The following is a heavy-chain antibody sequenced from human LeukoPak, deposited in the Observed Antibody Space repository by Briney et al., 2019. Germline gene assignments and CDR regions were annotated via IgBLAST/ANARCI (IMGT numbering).Heavy chain of an antibody. V-gene: IGHV4-39*02. J-gene: IGHJ4*02. Sequence: SETLSLTCTVSGGSISSSSHYWAWIRQPPGKGLEWIGSIYYSGSTYYNPSLKSRVTISVDTSKNQFSLKLSSVSAADTAVYYCAREDDHYFDYWGQGTLVTVSS. CDR3: AREDDHYFDY. CDR1: GGSISSSSHY. D-gene: IGHD3-16*01. CDR2: IYYSGST.